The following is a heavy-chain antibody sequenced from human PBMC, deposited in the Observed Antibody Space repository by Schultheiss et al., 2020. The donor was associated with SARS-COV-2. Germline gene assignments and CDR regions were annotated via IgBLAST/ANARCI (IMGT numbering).Heavy chain of an antibody. Sequence: SVKVSCKASGGTFSSYAISWVRQAPGQGLEWMGRIIPILGIANYAQKFQGRVTITADKSTSTAYMELSSLRSEDTAVYYCARGEVITMIVVAYFDYWGQGTLVTVSS. D-gene: IGHD3-22*01. J-gene: IGHJ4*02. V-gene: IGHV1-69*04. CDR2: IIPILGIA. CDR1: GGTFSSYA. CDR3: ARGEVITMIVVAYFDY.